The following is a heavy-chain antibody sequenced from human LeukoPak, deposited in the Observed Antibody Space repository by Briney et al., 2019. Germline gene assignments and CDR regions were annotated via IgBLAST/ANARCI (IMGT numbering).Heavy chain of an antibody. CDR1: GFTFGSYA. J-gene: IGHJ5*02. CDR2: ISGSGGST. V-gene: IGHV3-23*01. D-gene: IGHD3-16*01. CDR3: AKDHDYVRGSLNWFDP. Sequence: GGSLRLSCAASGFTFGSYAMSWVRQAPGKGLEWVSAISGSGGSTYYADSVKGRFTISRDNSKNTLYLQMNSLRAEDTAVYYCAKDHDYVRGSLNWFDPWGQGTLVTVSS.